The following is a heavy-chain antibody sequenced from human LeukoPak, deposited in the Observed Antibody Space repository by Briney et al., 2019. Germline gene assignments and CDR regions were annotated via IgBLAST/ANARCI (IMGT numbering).Heavy chain of an antibody. CDR3: AISMVRGVIHPN. Sequence: GASVKVSCKASGYTFTNYYMHWVQQAPGKGLEWMGLINPKGGETIYAEKFQGRVTITADTSTDTAYMELRSLRSEDTAVYYCAISMVRGVIHPNWGQGTLVTVSS. D-gene: IGHD3-10*01. V-gene: IGHV1-69-2*01. J-gene: IGHJ4*02. CDR2: INPKGGET. CDR1: GYTFTNYY.